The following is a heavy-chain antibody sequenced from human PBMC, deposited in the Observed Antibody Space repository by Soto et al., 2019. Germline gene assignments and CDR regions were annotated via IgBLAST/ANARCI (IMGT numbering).Heavy chain of an antibody. Sequence: QVPLVQSGAEVKKPGASVKVSCKASGYTFTSYGISWVRQAPGQGLEWMGWISAYNGNTNYAQKLQGRVTMTTDTTTRTAYMELRSLRSDDTAVYCCARDLAGGYCSGGSGSPLCYMDVWGKGTTVTFAS. D-gene: IGHD2-15*01. CDR2: ISAYNGNT. V-gene: IGHV1-18*01. CDR1: GYTFTSYG. CDR3: ARDLAGGYCSGGSGSPLCYMDV. J-gene: IGHJ6*03.